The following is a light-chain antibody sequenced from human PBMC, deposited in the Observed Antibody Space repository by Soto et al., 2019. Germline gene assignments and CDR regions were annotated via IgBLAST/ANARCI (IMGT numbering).Light chain of an antibody. CDR2: GAS. Sequence: EIVITQSPATLSVSPGERATLSCRASQSVSSNLAWYQQKPGQAPRLLISGASTRANGIPARFSGSGSGTEFTLTISSLQSEDFAVYYCQQYNNWPAWTFGQGTRWIS. J-gene: IGKJ1*01. CDR1: QSVSSN. V-gene: IGKV3-15*01. CDR3: QQYNNWPAWT.